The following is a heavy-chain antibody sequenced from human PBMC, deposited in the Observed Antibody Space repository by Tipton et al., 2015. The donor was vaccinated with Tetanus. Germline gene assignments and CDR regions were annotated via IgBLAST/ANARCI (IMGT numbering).Heavy chain of an antibody. D-gene: IGHD2-15*01. CDR1: GFTVSSNY. CDR2: IYSGGRT. CDR3: TSSLNTWSYYGVDV. V-gene: IGHV3-53*01. Sequence: SLRLSCAASGFTVSSNYMSWVRRAPGKGLEWVSIIYSGGRTYYADSVKGRFTISRDNSKNMLFLQMNSMRAEDTAVYYCTSSLNTWSYYGVDVGGQGTTVPVS. J-gene: IGHJ6*02.